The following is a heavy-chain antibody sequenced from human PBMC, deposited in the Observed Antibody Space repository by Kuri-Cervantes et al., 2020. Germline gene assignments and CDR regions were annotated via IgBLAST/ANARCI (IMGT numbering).Heavy chain of an antibody. J-gene: IGHJ6*02. V-gene: IGHV4-59*12. CDR2: IYYSGST. D-gene: IGHD3-3*01. CDR1: GGSISSYY. Sequence: GSLRLSCTVSGGSISSYYWSWIRQPPGKGPVWIGYIYYSGSTNYNPSLKSRVTITVDTSKNQSSMKLSSVTAADTAVYYCARDVLADQSYGMDVWGQGTTVTVSS. CDR3: ARDVLADQSYGMDV.